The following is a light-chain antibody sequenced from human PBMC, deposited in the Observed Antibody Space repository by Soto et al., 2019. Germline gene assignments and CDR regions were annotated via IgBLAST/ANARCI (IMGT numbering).Light chain of an antibody. Sequence: DIHFTQSPALLSASIGDRVTITCRASHDISTFLAWYQQKPGKAPKLLIYEASTLQSGVPSRFSGSGSGTDFTLTISRLEPEDFASYYCQQHDTSLTWTFGQGTKVDIK. CDR2: EAS. J-gene: IGKJ1*01. CDR3: QQHDTSLTWT. CDR1: HDISTF. V-gene: IGKV1-9*01.